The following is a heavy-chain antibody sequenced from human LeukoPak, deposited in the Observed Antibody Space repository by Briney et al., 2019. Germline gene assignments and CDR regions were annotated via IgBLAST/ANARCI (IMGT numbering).Heavy chain of an antibody. J-gene: IGHJ1*01. CDR1: GFAFSDYW. CDR3: IRDLGVAGGYFQF. D-gene: IGHD6-19*01. CDR2: VSSDGTTT. Sequence: GGSLRLSCAVSGFAFSDYWMHWVRQVPWKGLVWVARVSSDGTTTNYADSVKGRFTISRDNAKNTLYLQMNSLRAEDTAVYYCIRDLGVAGGYFQFCGKGTLVTVSS. V-gene: IGHV3-74*01.